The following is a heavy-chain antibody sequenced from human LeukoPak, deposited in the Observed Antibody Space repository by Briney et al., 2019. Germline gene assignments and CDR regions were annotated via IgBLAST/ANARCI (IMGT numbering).Heavy chain of an antibody. J-gene: IGHJ5*02. CDR2: IYHSGST. Sequence: SETLSLTCTVSGYSISSGYYWGWIRQPPGKGLEWIGSIYHSGSTYYNPSLKSRVTISVDTSKNQFSLKLSSVTAADTAVYYCARVLYGSGNNRFDPWGQGTLVTVSS. D-gene: IGHD3-10*01. CDR3: ARVLYGSGNNRFDP. V-gene: IGHV4-38-2*02. CDR1: GYSISSGYY.